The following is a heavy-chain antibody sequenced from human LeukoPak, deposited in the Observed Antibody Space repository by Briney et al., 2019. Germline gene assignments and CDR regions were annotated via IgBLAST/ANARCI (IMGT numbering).Heavy chain of an antibody. CDR3: ARISGSYSSY. J-gene: IGHJ4*02. D-gene: IGHD1-26*01. V-gene: IGHV4-34*01. Sequence: SGPLSLTCAVYGGSFSGYCWSWFGPPPGMGLEWIGEINHSGSTNYNPSLKSRVTISVDTSKNQFSLSLSSVTAADTAVYYCARISGSYSSYWGQGTLVTVSS. CDR2: INHSGST. CDR1: GGSFSGYC.